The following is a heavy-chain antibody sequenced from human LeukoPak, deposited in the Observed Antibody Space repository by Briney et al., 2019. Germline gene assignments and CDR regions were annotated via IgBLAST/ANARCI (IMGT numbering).Heavy chain of an antibody. CDR3: ARDNDYTNYY. CDR1: GFTFSSYW. D-gene: IGHD4-11*01. Sequence: GGSLRLSCAASGFTFSSYWMTWVRQAPGKGLEWVANINQDGSGKEYVDSVKGRFTISRDNARKSLSLQMNSLRAEDTAVYYCARDNDYTNYYWGQGTLVTVSS. CDR2: INQDGSGK. V-gene: IGHV3-7*01. J-gene: IGHJ4*02.